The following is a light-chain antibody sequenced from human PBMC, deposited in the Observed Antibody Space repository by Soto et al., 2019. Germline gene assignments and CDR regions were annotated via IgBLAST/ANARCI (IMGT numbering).Light chain of an antibody. CDR3: QQYIRWPLT. Sequence: EIVLTQAPGTLSWSPGERATLCCRASQSVSSNLAWYQQKPGQAPSLLIYGASTRATGTPARFSGSGSGTEFTLTISSLQSEDFAVYYCQQYIRWPLTFGGGTKVDIK. V-gene: IGKV3-15*01. CDR1: QSVSSN. CDR2: GAS. J-gene: IGKJ4*01.